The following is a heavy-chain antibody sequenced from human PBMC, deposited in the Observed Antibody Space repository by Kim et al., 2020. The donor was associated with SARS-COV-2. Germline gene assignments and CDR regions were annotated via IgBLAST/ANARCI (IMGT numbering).Heavy chain of an antibody. D-gene: IGHD2-15*01. Sequence: INYSGGTHSTPPLKSGVTISVDTSKTQFSRKLSSVTAADTAVYYCGRGFDYWGQGTLVTVSS. CDR2: INYSGGT. J-gene: IGHJ4*02. CDR3: GRGFDY. V-gene: IGHV4-59*08.